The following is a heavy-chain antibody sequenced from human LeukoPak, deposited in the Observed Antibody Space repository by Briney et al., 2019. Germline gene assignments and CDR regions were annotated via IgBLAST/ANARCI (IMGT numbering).Heavy chain of an antibody. J-gene: IGHJ6*03. Sequence: SETLSLTCTVSGGSISSYYWSWIRQPPGKGLEWIGYIYYSGSTNYNPSLKSRVTISVDTSKNQFSLKLSSVTAADTAVYYCARAPSIVVVPAAIFGWYYYYMDVWGKGTTVTVSS. CDR3: ARAPSIVVVPAAIFGWYYYYMDV. CDR1: GGSISSYY. D-gene: IGHD2-2*01. V-gene: IGHV4-59*12. CDR2: IYYSGST.